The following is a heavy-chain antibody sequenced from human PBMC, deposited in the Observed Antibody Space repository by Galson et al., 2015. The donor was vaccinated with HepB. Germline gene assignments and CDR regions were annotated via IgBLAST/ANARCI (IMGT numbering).Heavy chain of an antibody. CDR3: AKSPRNYDMTTGYYASGWFDP. CDR2: IIPIFGTS. V-gene: IGHV1-69*13. Sequence: SVKVSCKASGGTFSSYAISWVRQAPGQGLEWMGGIIPIFGTSNYAQKFQGRVTITADESTTTAYMELSSLRSEDTAVYYCAKSPRNYDMTTGYYASGWFDPWGQGTLVTVSS. CDR1: GGTFSSYA. D-gene: IGHD3-9*01. J-gene: IGHJ5*02.